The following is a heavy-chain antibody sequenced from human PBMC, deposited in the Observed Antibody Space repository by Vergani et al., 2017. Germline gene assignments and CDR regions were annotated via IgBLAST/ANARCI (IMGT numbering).Heavy chain of an antibody. Sequence: EVQLVESGGAVVRPGGSLRLSCEASGFTFDFYGFSWVRQAPGKGLEWVSGLNWNGDDTGHADSVRGRFTISRDNAKNSLYLDMSSLRAEDTAVYYCVRDVRVSRTWGQGTLVAVSS. V-gene: IGHV3-20*04. CDR3: VRDVRVSRT. CDR1: GFTFDFYG. CDR2: LNWNGDDT. J-gene: IGHJ3*01.